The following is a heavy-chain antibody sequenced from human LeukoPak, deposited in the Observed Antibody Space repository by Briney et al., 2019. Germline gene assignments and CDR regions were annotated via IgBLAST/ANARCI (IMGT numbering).Heavy chain of an antibody. D-gene: IGHD5-24*01. CDR3: ARVPSWTEMVDY. V-gene: IGHV3-21*01. CDR2: ISSSSSYI. J-gene: IGHJ4*02. Sequence: GGSLRLSCAASGFTFSSYGMSWVRQAPGKGLEWVSSISSSSSYIYYADSVKGRFTISRDNAKNSLYLQMNSLRAEDTAVYYCARVPSWTEMVDYWGQGTLVTVSS. CDR1: GFTFSSYG.